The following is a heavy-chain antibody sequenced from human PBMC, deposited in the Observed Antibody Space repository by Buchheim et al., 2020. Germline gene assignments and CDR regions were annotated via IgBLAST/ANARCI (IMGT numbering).Heavy chain of an antibody. V-gene: IGHV3-30*19. CDR3: ARDQGGSRFDY. J-gene: IGHJ4*02. CDR1: GFTFNNYG. Sequence: QLQLVESGGGVVQPGRSLRLSCAASGFTFNNYGMHWVRQAPGKGLEWVAVISYDESSKYYADSVKGRFTISRDNSKNTLYLQMNSLRVEDTAVYYCARDQGGSRFDYWGQGTL. CDR2: ISYDESSK. D-gene: IGHD2-2*01.